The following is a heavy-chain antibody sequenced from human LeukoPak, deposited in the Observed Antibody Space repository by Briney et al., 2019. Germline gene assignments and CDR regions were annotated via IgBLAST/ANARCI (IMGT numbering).Heavy chain of an antibody. D-gene: IGHD1-26*01. J-gene: IGHJ4*02. Sequence: YPSETLSLTCTVSGVSVTNYYWAWIRQPPGKGLEWIGRMYISGSTNYNPSPKSRVTISIDKTKNEFSLRLRSVTAADTAVYYCARDYLVGAPLDSRGQGTLVTVSP. CDR1: GVSVTNYY. CDR3: ARDYLVGAPLDS. CDR2: MYISGST. V-gene: IGHV4-4*07.